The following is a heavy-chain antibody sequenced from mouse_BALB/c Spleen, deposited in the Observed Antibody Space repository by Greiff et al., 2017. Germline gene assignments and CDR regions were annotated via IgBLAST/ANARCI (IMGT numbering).Heavy chain of an antibody. Sequence: EVQLQESGPGLVKPSQSLSLTCSVTGYSITSGYYWNWIRQFPGNKLEWMGYISYDGSNNYNPSLKNRISITRDTSKNQFFLKLNSVTTEDIATYYCAELGRAYWGQGTLVTVSA. CDR3: AELGRAY. V-gene: IGHV3-6*02. D-gene: IGHD4-1*01. J-gene: IGHJ3*01. CDR2: ISYDGSN. CDR1: GYSITSGYY.